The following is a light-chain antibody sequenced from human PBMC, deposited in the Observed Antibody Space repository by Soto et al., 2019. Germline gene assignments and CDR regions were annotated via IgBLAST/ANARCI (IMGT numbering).Light chain of an antibody. Sequence: QSVLTQPPSASGTPGQRVTISCSGSSSNIGSNTVCWFHQLPGTAPKLLIYKNDQRPSGVPDRFSGSKSGTSASLAIRGLQSEDEADYYCAAWDDSLNGAVFGGGTKLTVL. J-gene: IGLJ3*02. CDR3: AAWDDSLNGAV. CDR1: SSNIGSNT. CDR2: KND. V-gene: IGLV1-44*01.